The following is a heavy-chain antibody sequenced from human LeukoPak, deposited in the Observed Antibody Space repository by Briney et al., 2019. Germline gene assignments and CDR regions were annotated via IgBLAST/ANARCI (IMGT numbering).Heavy chain of an antibody. J-gene: IGHJ5*02. D-gene: IGHD1-26*01. V-gene: IGHV3-73*01. CDR2: IRSKANSYAT. CDR3: TRRELPDEYNWFDP. CDR1: GFTLSGSA. Sequence: PGGSLRLSCAASGFTLSGSAMHWVRPASGKGLVWVGRIRSKANSYATAYAASVKGRFTISRDDSKNTAYLQMNSLKTEDTAVYYCTRRELPDEYNWFDPWGQGTLVTVSS.